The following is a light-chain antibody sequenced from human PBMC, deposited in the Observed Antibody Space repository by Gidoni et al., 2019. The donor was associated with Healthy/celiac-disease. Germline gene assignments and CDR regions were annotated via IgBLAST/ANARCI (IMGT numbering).Light chain of an antibody. CDR3: QQYNNWTLT. CDR1: QSVSRN. CDR2: GAS. V-gene: IGKV3-15*01. J-gene: IGKJ4*01. Sequence: ELVMTQSPATLSVSPGERATLSCRASQSVSRNLAWYQQKPGQAPRLLIYGASTRATGIPARFSGSGSGTEFTLTISSLQYEDFAVYYCQQYNNWTLTFXGXTKVEIK.